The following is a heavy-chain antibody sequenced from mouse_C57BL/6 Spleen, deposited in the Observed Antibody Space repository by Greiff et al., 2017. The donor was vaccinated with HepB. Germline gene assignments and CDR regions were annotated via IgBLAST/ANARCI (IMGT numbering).Heavy chain of an antibody. Sequence: VQLQQPGAELVKPGASVKLSCKASGYTFTSYWMHWVKQRPGQGLEWIGMIHPNSGSTNYNEKFKSKATLTVDKSSSTAYMQLSSLTSEDSAVYYCARERVYGSSFFDYWGQGTTLTVSS. CDR3: ARERVYGSSFFDY. CDR2: IHPNSGST. J-gene: IGHJ2*01. CDR1: GYTFTSYW. D-gene: IGHD1-1*01. V-gene: IGHV1-64*01.